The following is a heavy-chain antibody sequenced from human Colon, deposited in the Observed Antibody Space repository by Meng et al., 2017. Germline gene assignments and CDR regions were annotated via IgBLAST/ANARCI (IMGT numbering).Heavy chain of an antibody. CDR1: GFTFSDSY. CDR2: ISSSGSTM. D-gene: IGHD7-27*01. J-gene: IGHJ4*02. Sequence: QVQLVESGGGLVKPGGCLRLSCAAAGFTFSDSYMSWFWQAPGKGLEWVSKISSSGSTMDYADSVKGRFTISRDNAKNSLQLQMNSLRAEDSAVYYCAREGWGSRGDYWGQGTLVTVSS. V-gene: IGHV3-11*01. CDR3: AREGWGSRGDY.